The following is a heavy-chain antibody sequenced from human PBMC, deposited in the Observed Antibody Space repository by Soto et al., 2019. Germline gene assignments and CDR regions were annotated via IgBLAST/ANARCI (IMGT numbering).Heavy chain of an antibody. CDR2: ISYDGSNK. V-gene: IGHV3-30-3*01. Sequence: GGSLRLSCAASGFTFSSYAMHWVRQAPGKGLEWVAVISYDGSNKYYADSVKGRFTISRDNSKNTLYLQMNSLRAEDTAVYYCARDLYSGYSSSKSYYYGMDVWGQGTTVTVSS. CDR1: GFTFSSYA. J-gene: IGHJ6*02. D-gene: IGHD6-13*01. CDR3: ARDLYSGYSSSKSYYYGMDV.